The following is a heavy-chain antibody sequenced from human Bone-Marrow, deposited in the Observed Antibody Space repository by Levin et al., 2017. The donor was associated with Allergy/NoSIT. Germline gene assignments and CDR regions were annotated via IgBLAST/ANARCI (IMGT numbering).Heavy chain of an antibody. Sequence: SETLSLTCNVSGGSINSGDSYWSWIRQPPGKGLEWIGYIYYSGSTYYNPSVKSRITISIDTSKSQFSLQLSSVTAADTAVYYCARLSLTFYDILTGYYSPIGTFDYWGQGTLVTVSS. V-gene: IGHV4-30-4*01. J-gene: IGHJ4*02. CDR3: ARLSLTFYDILTGYYSPIGTFDY. CDR2: IYYSGST. D-gene: IGHD3-9*01. CDR1: GGSINSGDSY.